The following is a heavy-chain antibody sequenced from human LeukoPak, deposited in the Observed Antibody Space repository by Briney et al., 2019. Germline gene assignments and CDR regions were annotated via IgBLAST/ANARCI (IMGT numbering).Heavy chain of an antibody. J-gene: IGHJ4*02. V-gene: IGHV3-30*03. CDR1: GFTFSSYG. Sequence: GGSLRLSCAASGFTFSSYGMHWVRQAPGKGLEWVAVISYDGSNKYYADSVKGRFTISRDNSKNTLYLQMNSLRAEDTAVYYCARGPVAGTIDYWGQGTLVTVSS. D-gene: IGHD6-19*01. CDR3: ARGPVAGTIDY. CDR2: ISYDGSNK.